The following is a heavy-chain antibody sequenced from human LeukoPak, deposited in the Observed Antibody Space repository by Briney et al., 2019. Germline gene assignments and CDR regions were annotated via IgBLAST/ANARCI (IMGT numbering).Heavy chain of an antibody. V-gene: IGHV4-39*01. D-gene: IGHD1-26*01. Sequence: SETLSLTCTVSGGSIKTSSYYWGWIRQPPGKGLEWIGRIYYTGTTYYNPSLKSRVSISLDTSKNQFSLKLTSVTAAGTAVYFCAAGWWEFDFWGQGTLVTVSS. J-gene: IGHJ4*02. CDR2: IYYTGTT. CDR3: AAGWWEFDF. CDR1: GGSIKTSSYY.